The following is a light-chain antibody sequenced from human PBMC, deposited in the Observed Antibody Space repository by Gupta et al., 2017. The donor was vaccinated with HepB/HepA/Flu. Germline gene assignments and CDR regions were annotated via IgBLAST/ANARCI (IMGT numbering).Light chain of an antibody. CDR1: NNNVGDQG. Sequence: TQPPSVSKDLRQTATLTCTGNNNNVGDQGAAWLQQHQGHPPKLLSYRNNNRPSGISERFSASRSGKTASLTITGLQPEDETDYYCSAWDSSLSAWVFGGGTKLTVL. CDR3: SAWDSSLSAWV. V-gene: IGLV10-54*04. CDR2: RNN. J-gene: IGLJ3*02.